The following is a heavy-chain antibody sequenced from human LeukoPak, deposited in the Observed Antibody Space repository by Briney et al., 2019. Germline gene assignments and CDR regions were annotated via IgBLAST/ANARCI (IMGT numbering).Heavy chain of an antibody. CDR2: ISGGGGTI. Sequence: SGGSLRLSCAASGFTISTYAMFWVRQASGKGLEWVSGISGGGGTIYYADSVKGRFTISRDNSKNTLYLQMNSLRAEDTAVYYCAKAYGSGSYYTDLFDYWGQGTLVTVSS. CDR3: AKAYGSGSYYTDLFDY. V-gene: IGHV3-23*01. J-gene: IGHJ4*02. CDR1: GFTISTYA. D-gene: IGHD3-10*01.